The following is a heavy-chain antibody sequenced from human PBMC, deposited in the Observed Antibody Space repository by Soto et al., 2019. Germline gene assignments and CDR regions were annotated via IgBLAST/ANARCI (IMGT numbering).Heavy chain of an antibody. D-gene: IGHD1-1*01. CDR2: IYYSGST. CDR1: GGSISSGGYY. J-gene: IGHJ4*02. Sequence: QVQLQESGPGLVKPSQTLSLTCTVSGGSISSGGYYWSWIRQHPGKGLEWIWYIYYSGSTYYNPSLKSQFTTAVDTSKNQFSLKASSVTAADTAVYYCARWPQLQPRFDYWGQGTLVAVSS. V-gene: IGHV4-31*01. CDR3: ARWPQLQPRFDY.